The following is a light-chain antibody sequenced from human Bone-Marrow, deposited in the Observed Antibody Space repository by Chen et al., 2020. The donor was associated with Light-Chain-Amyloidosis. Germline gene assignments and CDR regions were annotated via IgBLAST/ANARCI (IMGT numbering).Light chain of an antibody. V-gene: IGKV1-5*03. J-gene: IGKJ5*01. Sequence: DIQMTQSPSTLSASVGDRVTITCRASQSISSWLAWYQQKPGKAPKLLIYKASSLESGVPSRFSGSESGTEFTLTISSLQPDDFASHYSQQYNSYPITFGQGTRLEIK. CDR1: QSISSW. CDR3: QQYNSYPIT. CDR2: KAS.